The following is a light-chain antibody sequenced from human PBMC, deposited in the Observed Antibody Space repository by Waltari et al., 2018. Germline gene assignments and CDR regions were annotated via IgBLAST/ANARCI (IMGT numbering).Light chain of an antibody. Sequence: DIVMTQSPASLSVSLGERATINCWSRQTIFSTSDNKYYLAWYQQKPGQPPKLLIYWASIRESGVLDRFIVCWSVTDFTLTFSAVQAEDVSVYYFQQYYSSPTFGGWTNVEIK. CDR2: WAS. CDR1: QTIFSTSDNKYY. CDR3: QQYYSSPT. J-gene: IGKJ4*01. V-gene: IGKV4-1*01.